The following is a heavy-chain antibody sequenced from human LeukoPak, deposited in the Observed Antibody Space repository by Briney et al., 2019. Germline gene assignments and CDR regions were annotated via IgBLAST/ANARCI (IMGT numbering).Heavy chain of an antibody. J-gene: IGHJ4*02. CDR1: GFTFSSYA. Sequence: HSGGSLRLSCAASGFTFSSYAMSWVRQAPGKGLEWVSAISGSGGSTYYADSVKGRFTISRDNSKNTLYLQMNSLRAEDTAVYYCAKVDSAAAGTRVGGDGTDYWGQGTLVTVSS. CDR2: ISGSGGST. V-gene: IGHV3-23*01. D-gene: IGHD6-13*01. CDR3: AKVDSAAAGTRVGGDGTDY.